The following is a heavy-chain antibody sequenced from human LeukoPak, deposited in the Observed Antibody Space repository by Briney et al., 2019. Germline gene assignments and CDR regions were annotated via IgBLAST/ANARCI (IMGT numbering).Heavy chain of an antibody. CDR2: ISVRSNYI. CDR1: GYTFGSYI. Sequence: GGSLRLSCAASGYTFGSYIVNWVRQAPGKGLEWVSSISVRSNYIYYADSVRGRFSISRDDARDSLYLQMNSLRAEDTAVYYCVRLRRNRDTSGFYYYYDYWGQGTLVTVSS. V-gene: IGHV3-21*01. D-gene: IGHD3-22*01. J-gene: IGHJ4*02. CDR3: VRLRRNRDTSGFYYYYDY.